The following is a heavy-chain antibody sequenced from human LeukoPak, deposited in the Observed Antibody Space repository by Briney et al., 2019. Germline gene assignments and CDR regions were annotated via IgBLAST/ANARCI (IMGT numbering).Heavy chain of an antibody. CDR3: ANIAAAGTWRPLHRTNLKDY. CDR2: ISGSGGST. D-gene: IGHD6-13*01. J-gene: IGHJ4*02. Sequence: TGGSLRLSCAASGFTFSSYAMSWVRQAPGKGLEWVSAISGSGGSTYYADSVKGRFTISRDNSKNTLYLQMNSLRAEDTAVYYCANIAAAGTWRPLHRTNLKDYWGQGTLVTVSS. V-gene: IGHV3-23*01. CDR1: GFTFSSYA.